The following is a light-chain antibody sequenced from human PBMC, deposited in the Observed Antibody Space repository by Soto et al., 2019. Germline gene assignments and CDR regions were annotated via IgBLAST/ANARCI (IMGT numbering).Light chain of an antibody. Sequence: QSVLTQPASVSGSPGQSITISYTGTSSDVGDYNFVSWYQQLPGKAPKLMIYEVSHRPSGVSNRFSGSKSGNTASLTISGLLAEDEAHYYCSSHTSSSIWVFGGGTKVTVL. CDR2: EVS. CDR3: SSHTSSSIWV. CDR1: SSDVGDYNF. V-gene: IGLV2-14*03. J-gene: IGLJ3*02.